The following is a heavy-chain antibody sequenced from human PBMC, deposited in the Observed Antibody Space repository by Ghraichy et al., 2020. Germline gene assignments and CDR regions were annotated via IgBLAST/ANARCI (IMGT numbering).Heavy chain of an antibody. D-gene: IGHD3-3*01. V-gene: IGHV3-21*01. CDR2: ISSSSSYI. CDR3: ARASPLRFLEWLFEWDAFDI. Sequence: GGSLRLSCAASGFTFSSYSMNWVRQAPGQGLEWVSSISSSSSYIYYADSVKGRFTISRDNAKNSLYLQMNSLRAEDTAVYYCARASPLRFLEWLFEWDAFDIWGQGTIVTVSS. CDR1: GFTFSSYS. J-gene: IGHJ3*02.